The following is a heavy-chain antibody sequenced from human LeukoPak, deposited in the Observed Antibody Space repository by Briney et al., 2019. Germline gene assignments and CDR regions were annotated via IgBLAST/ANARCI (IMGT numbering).Heavy chain of an antibody. CDR1: GFTFSNYA. Sequence: PGGSLRLSCAASGFTFSNYAMTWDRQAPGKGLEWVSGISDSGGSTYYADSVKGRFTISRDNSKNTPYLQMNSLRAEDTAVYYCAKSLSGGGYYFEYWGQGTLVTVSS. J-gene: IGHJ4*02. CDR2: ISDSGGST. D-gene: IGHD3-10*01. CDR3: AKSLSGGGYYFEY. V-gene: IGHV3-23*01.